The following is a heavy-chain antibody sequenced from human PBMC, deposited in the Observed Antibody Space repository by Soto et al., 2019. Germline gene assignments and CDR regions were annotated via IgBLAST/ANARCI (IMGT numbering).Heavy chain of an antibody. V-gene: IGHV3-23*01. D-gene: IGHD6-6*01. CDR2: ISGSAITT. CDR1: GFTFSSYA. CDR3: AKVIVARGGMDV. Sequence: EVQLLDSGGGLVQPGGSLRLSCAASGFTFSSYAMSWVRQAPGMGLEWVSAISGSAITTYYADSVKGRFTISRDNSKNTVYLQMNSLRAEDTAIYYCAKVIVARGGMDVWGRGTTVTVSS. J-gene: IGHJ6*02.